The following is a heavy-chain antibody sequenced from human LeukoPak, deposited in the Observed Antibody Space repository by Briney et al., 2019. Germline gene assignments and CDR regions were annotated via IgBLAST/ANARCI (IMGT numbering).Heavy chain of an antibody. CDR2: ITGDGRGT. J-gene: IGHJ4*02. D-gene: IGHD3-3*02. CDR1: GFTFENYA. CDR3: AKHLGAYAHFYLDN. V-gene: IGHV3-43*02. Sequence: GGSLRLSCVASGFTFENYAMHWVRQAPGKGLEWVSLITGDGRGTYFADSLRGRFTISRDNSKKSLYLQMNSLRAEDTALYYCAKHLGAYAHFYLDNWGQGTLVTVSS.